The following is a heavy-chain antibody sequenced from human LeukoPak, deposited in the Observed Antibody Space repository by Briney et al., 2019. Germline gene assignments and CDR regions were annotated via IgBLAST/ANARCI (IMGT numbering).Heavy chain of an antibody. CDR3: ARAVSSGWYSEGPLV. CDR1: GYTFTSYY. CDR2: INPSGGST. D-gene: IGHD6-19*01. J-gene: IGHJ4*02. V-gene: IGHV1-46*01. Sequence: ASVKVSCKASGYTFTSYYMHWVRQAPGQGLGWMGIINPSGGSTSYAQKFQGRVTMTRDTSTSTVYMELSSLRSEDTAVYYCARAVSSGWYSEGPLVWGQGTLVTVSS.